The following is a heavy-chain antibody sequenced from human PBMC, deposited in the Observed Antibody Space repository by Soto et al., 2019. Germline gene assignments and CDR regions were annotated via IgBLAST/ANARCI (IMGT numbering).Heavy chain of an antibody. V-gene: IGHV3-33*01. D-gene: IGHD5-18*01. CDR2: LWYDGSNK. CDR1: GVTFISCG. J-gene: IGHJ4*02. Sequence: GALGIACGTAGVTFISCGRHRGGRAPGKGLEGGVGLWYDGSNKYYAASVKGRFHISRDNSKNTLYLQMNSLRAEDTAVYYCARDLSRSYGYLLGGGLDYWGQGTLVTVSS. CDR3: ARDLSRSYGYLLGGGLDY.